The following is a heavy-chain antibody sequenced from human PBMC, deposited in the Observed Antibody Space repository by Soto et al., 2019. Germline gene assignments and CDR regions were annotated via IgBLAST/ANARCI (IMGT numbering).Heavy chain of an antibody. J-gene: IGHJ4*02. Sequence: SETLSLTCTVSGGSISSGDYYWSWIRQPPGKGLEWIGYIYYSGLALYNPSLMSRVTISRSTSNNQFSLKMTSVTAADTAVYFCARSLPYESSGPHDYWGQGTLVTVSS. CDR1: GGSISSGDYY. CDR3: ARSLPYESSGPHDY. V-gene: IGHV4-30-4*01. D-gene: IGHD3-22*01. CDR2: IYYSGLA.